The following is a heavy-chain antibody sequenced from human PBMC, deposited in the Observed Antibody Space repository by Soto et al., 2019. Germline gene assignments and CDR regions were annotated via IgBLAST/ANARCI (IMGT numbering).Heavy chain of an antibody. D-gene: IGHD3-3*01. Sequence: SETLPLTCTVSGGSISSYYWSWIRQPPGKGLEWIGYIYYSGSTNYNPSLKSRVTISVDTSKNQFSLKLSSVTAADTAVYYCARTVAYNYDFWSGSRGYMYVWGKGTTVTVSS. CDR2: IYYSGST. CDR3: ARTVAYNYDFWSGSRGYMYV. CDR1: GGSISSYY. V-gene: IGHV4-59*08. J-gene: IGHJ6*03.